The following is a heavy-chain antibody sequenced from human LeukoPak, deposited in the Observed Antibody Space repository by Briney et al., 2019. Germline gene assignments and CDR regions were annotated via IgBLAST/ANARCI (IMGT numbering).Heavy chain of an antibody. Sequence: ASVTVSFKASGYTFTSYAMNWVRQAPGQGLEWMGWINTNTGNPTYAQGFTGRFVFSLDTSVSTAYLQISSLKAEDTAVYYCARGGYDSSGYLEYYFDYWGQGALVTVSS. CDR1: GYTFTSYA. D-gene: IGHD3-22*01. CDR2: INTNTGNP. J-gene: IGHJ4*02. CDR3: ARGGYDSSGYLEYYFDY. V-gene: IGHV7-4-1*02.